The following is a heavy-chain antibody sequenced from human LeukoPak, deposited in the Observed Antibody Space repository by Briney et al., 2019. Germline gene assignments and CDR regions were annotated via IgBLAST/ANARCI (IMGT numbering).Heavy chain of an antibody. CDR1: GFTFSDFY. J-gene: IGHJ4*02. CDR3: VRTAGRDGGPN. V-gene: IGHV3-11*01. D-gene: IGHD2-21*02. Sequence: GGSLRLSCATSGFTFSDFYMSWIRKAPGKGQEWISYISGSGSATNYADSVKGRFTISRDNAGKSLYLHMNSLRADDTAVYYCVRTAGRDGGPNWGQGNLVTVSS. CDR2: ISGSGSAT.